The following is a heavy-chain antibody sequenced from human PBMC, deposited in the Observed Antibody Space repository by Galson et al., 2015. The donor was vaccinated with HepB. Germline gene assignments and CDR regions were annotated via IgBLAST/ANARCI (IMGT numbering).Heavy chain of an antibody. CDR1: GYTFTAYA. D-gene: IGHD3-22*01. Sequence: SCKASGYTFTAYAVNWVRQAPGQGLEWMGWINPKTGNPTYAQGFTGRFVFSLDTSVSTAYLQISSLETGDTAVYYCVRDSIYDSSGLFDYWGQGTLVTVSS. V-gene: IGHV7-4-1*02. J-gene: IGHJ4*02. CDR3: VRDSIYDSSGLFDY. CDR2: INPKTGNP.